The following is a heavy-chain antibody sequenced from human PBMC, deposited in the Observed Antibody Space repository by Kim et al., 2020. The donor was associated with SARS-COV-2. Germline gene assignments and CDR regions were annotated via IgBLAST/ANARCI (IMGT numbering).Heavy chain of an antibody. CDR3: ARDEEGGSNGWFDP. V-gene: IGHV4-4*02. J-gene: IGHJ5*02. CDR2: IYHSGST. D-gene: IGHD2-8*01. Sequence: SETLSLTCAVSGGSISSSNWWSWVRQPPGKGLEWIGEIYHSGSTNYNPSLKSRVTISVDKSKNQFSLKLSSVTAADTAVYYCARDEEGGSNGWFDPWGQGTLVTVSS. CDR1: GGSISSSNW.